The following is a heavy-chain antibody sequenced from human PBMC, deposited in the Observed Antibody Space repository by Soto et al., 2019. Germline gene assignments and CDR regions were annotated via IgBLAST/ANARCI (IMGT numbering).Heavy chain of an antibody. CDR2: IDHSGST. D-gene: IGHD1-7*01. CDR3: ARGRTGTTPGYGMDV. V-gene: IGHV4-34*01. CDR1: GGSFSGYY. Sequence: SETLSLTCAVYGGSFSGYYLSWIRQPPGKGLECIGEIDHSGSTNYNPSLKSRVTISVDTSKNQFSLKLSSVTAADTAVYYCARGRTGTTPGYGMDVWGQGTTVTVSS. J-gene: IGHJ6*02.